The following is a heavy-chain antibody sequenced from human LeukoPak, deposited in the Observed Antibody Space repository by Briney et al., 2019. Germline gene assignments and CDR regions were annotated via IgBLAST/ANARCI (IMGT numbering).Heavy chain of an antibody. D-gene: IGHD1-26*01. CDR3: AIDSWELRGY. V-gene: IGHV3-7*01. CDR1: GFTFSNYA. Sequence: GGSLRLSCAASGFTFSNYAMSWVRQAPGKGLEWVANIKQDGSERYYVDSVKGRFTISRDNAKNSLYLQMNSLRAEDTAVYYCAIDSWELRGYWGQGTLVTVSS. J-gene: IGHJ4*02. CDR2: IKQDGSER.